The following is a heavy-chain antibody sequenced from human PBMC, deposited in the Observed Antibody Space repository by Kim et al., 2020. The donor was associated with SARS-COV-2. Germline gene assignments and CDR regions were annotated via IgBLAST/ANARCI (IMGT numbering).Heavy chain of an antibody. V-gene: IGHV4-59*09. D-gene: IGHD3-3*01. Sequence: YIPSLMSRVTVSIYTSTNQFSPKLSSVTAADTAVYYCARGGVLAQHSFDIWGQGTMVTVSS. CDR3: ARGGVLAQHSFDI. J-gene: IGHJ3*02.